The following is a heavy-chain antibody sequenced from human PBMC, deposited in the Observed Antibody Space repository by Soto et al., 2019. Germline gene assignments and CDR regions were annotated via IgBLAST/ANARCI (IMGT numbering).Heavy chain of an antibody. D-gene: IGHD5-12*01. CDR3: ASVYSRYDYRYYYGMDV. J-gene: IGHJ6*02. Sequence: QVQLVQSGAEVKKPGSSVKVSCKASGGTFSSYAISWVRQAPGQGLEWMGGIIPIFGTANYAQKFQGRVTITADESTSTAYMELSSLRSEDTAVYYCASVYSRYDYRYYYGMDVWGQGTTVTVSS. CDR1: GGTFSSYA. V-gene: IGHV1-69*01. CDR2: IIPIFGTA.